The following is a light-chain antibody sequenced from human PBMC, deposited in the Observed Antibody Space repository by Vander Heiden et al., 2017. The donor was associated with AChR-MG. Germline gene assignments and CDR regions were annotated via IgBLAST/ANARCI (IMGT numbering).Light chain of an antibody. CDR1: NSNIGSNY. Sequence: QAILIQPPSVSGTPGQRVTISCSGSNSNIGSNYVYWYQQLPGTAPKLLSYRNSQRPSGVPDRISGSKSGTSASLAISGLRSEDEADYYFASWDDSLSGHVEFGGGTKLTVL. J-gene: IGLJ2*01. CDR3: ASWDDSLSGHVE. V-gene: IGLV1-47*01. CDR2: RNS.